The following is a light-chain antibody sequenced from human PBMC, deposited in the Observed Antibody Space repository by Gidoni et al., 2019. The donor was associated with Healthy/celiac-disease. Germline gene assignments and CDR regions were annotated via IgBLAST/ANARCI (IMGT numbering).Light chain of an antibody. CDR2: AAS. Sequence: EIQMTQYPSSLSASVVDRVTITYRASQGIINYLAWYQQKPGKVPKLLIYAASTWQSGVPYRFSGSGSGTDFTLTISSLQPEDVATYYCQKYNSAPWTFGQGTKVEIK. CDR1: QGIINY. CDR3: QKYNSAPWT. V-gene: IGKV1-27*01. J-gene: IGKJ1*01.